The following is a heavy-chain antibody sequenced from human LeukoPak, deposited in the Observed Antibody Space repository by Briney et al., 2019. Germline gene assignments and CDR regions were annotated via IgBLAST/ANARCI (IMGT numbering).Heavy chain of an antibody. D-gene: IGHD4-17*01. CDR1: GYTFTSYD. J-gene: IGHJ6*02. Sequence: APVKVSCKASGYTFTSYDINWVRQATGQGLEWMGWMNPNSGNTGYAQKFQGRVTMTRNTSISTAYMELSSLRSEDTAVYYCARGQGVYGDYYSRGMDVWGQGTTVTVSS. V-gene: IGHV1-8*01. CDR2: MNPNSGNT. CDR3: ARGQGVYGDYYSRGMDV.